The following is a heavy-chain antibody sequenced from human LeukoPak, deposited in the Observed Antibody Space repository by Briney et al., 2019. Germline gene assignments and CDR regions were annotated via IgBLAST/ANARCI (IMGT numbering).Heavy chain of an antibody. Sequence: PSETLSLTCAVSGGSISSGGYSGSWIRQPPGKGLEWIGYIYHSGSTYYNPSLKSRVTISVDRSKNQFSLKLSSVTAADTAVYYCARGFDYSAAPFPYYFDYWGQGTLVTVSS. V-gene: IGHV4-30-2*01. D-gene: IGHD3-9*01. CDR3: ARGFDYSAAPFPYYFDY. J-gene: IGHJ4*02. CDR2: IYHSGST. CDR1: GGSISSGGYS.